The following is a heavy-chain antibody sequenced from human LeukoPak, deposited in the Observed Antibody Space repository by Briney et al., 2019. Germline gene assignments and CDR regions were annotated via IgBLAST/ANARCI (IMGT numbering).Heavy chain of an antibody. CDR1: GFSFSSYW. D-gene: IGHD4-17*01. V-gene: IGHV3-7*03. J-gene: IGHJ4*02. Sequence: GGSLRLSCAASGFSFSSYWMSWVRQAPGMGLEWVANIKQDGSEKHYVDSVKGRFTISRDNAKNSVYLQMDSLRAEDTAVYYCARDLDYGDYAFDYWGQGTLVTVSS. CDR2: IKQDGSEK. CDR3: ARDLDYGDYAFDY.